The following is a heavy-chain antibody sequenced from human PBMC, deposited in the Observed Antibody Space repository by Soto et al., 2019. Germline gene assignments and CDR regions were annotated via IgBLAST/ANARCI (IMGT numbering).Heavy chain of an antibody. D-gene: IGHD6-19*01. CDR2: GSGSGGTT. CDR1: GFTFSSSA. J-gene: IGHJ5*02. Sequence: EVQLLDSGGGLVQPGGSLRLSCAASGFTFSSSAMSWVPQAPGKGLEWVSAGSGSGGTTYYADSVRGRFTISRDNSKNTLYLQMNSLRAEDTAIYFCARCTVDTIVTSGWCHYLDPWGQGTLVTVSS. V-gene: IGHV3-23*01. CDR3: ARCTVDTIVTSGWCHYLDP.